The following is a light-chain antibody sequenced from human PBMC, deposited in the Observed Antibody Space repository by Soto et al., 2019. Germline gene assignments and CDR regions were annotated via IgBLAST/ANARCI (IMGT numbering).Light chain of an antibody. Sequence: DIQMTQSPSSLSPSVGDRVTLTCQASQNINNYLNWYQQKPGRAPKLLIYDASNLEAGVPSRFRGSGSGTDFTFTISRLQPDDIATYYRKQYENLPTFGQGTRLEIK. CDR3: KQYENLPT. J-gene: IGKJ5*01. CDR1: QNINNY. CDR2: DAS. V-gene: IGKV1-33*01.